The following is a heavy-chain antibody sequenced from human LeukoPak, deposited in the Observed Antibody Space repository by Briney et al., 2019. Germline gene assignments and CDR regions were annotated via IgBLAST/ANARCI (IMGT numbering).Heavy chain of an antibody. Sequence: ASVKVSCKASGGTFSSYAISWVRQAPGQGREWMGRIIPILGIANYAQKFQGRVTITADQSTRTPYTELSSLRSEDTAVHYRARISHDILPGYYREEDYWGQGTLVTVSP. CDR2: IIPILGIA. J-gene: IGHJ4*02. CDR1: GGTFSSYA. V-gene: IGHV1-69*04. D-gene: IGHD3-9*01. CDR3: ARISHDILPGYYREEDY.